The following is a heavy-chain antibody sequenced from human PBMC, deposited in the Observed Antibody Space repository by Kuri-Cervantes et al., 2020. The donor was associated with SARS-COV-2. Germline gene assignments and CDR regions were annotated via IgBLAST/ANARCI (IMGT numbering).Heavy chain of an antibody. CDR1: GHTFTGYY. D-gene: IGHD3-3*01. CDR2: INPNSGGT. V-gene: IGHV1-2*02. Sequence: ASVKVSCKASGHTFTGYYMHWVRQAPGQGLEWMGWINPNSGGTNYAQKFQGRVTMTRDTSISTAYMELSRLRSDDTAVYYCTRALNDFWSGYYSSWYFDLWGRGTLVTVSS. J-gene: IGHJ2*01. CDR3: TRALNDFWSGYYSSWYFDL.